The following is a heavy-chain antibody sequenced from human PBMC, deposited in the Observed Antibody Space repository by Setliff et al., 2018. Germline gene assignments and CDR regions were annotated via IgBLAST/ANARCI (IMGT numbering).Heavy chain of an antibody. CDR3: ARRTEYYNFWSGYYDY. Sequence: SETLSLTCAVSGGSISSSNWWSWIRQPPGKGLEWIGSIYYSGSTYYNPSLKSRVTISVDTSKNQFSLKLSSVTAADTAVYYCARRTEYYNFWSGYYDYWGQGTLVTVS. CDR2: IYYSGST. D-gene: IGHD3-3*01. CDR1: GGSISSSNW. V-gene: IGHV4-4*02. J-gene: IGHJ4*02.